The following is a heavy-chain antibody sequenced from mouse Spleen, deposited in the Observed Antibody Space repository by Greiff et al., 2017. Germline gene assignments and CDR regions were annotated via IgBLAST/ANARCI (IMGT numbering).Heavy chain of an antibody. CDR2: ISSGGSYT. V-gene: IGHV5-6*02. D-gene: IGHD4-1*01. CDR1: GFTFSSYG. CDR3: ARQSAGTGWFAY. Sequence: DVKLQESGGDLVKPGGSLKLSCAASGFTFSSYGMSWVRQTPDKRLEWVATISSGGSYTYYPDSVKGRFTISRDNAKNTLYLQMSSLKSEDTAMYYCARQSAGTGWFAYWGQGTLVTVSA. J-gene: IGHJ3*01.